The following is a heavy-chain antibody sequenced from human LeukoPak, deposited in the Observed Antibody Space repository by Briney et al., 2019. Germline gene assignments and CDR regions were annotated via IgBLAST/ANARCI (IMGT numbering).Heavy chain of an antibody. J-gene: IGHJ4*02. Sequence: ASVKVSCKASGGTFSSYAISWVRQAPGQGLEWMGWINPNSGGTNYAQKFQGRVTMTRDTSISTAYMELSRLRSDDTAVYYCARDKSRDGYNPYDYWGQGTLVTVSS. CDR2: INPNSGGT. CDR3: ARDKSRDGYNPYDY. CDR1: GGTFSSYA. D-gene: IGHD5-24*01. V-gene: IGHV1-2*02.